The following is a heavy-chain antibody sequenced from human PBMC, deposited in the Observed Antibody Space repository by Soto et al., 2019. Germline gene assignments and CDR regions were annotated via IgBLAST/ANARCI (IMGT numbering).Heavy chain of an antibody. D-gene: IGHD3-3*01. Sequence: GGSLRLSCAASGFTFNSYAMSWVRQAPGKGLEWVSAISGSGGSTYYADSVKGRFTISRDNSKNTLYLQMNSLRAEDTAVYYCANRPDSYYYYGMDVWGQGTTVTVSS. V-gene: IGHV3-23*01. J-gene: IGHJ6*02. CDR1: GFTFNSYA. CDR3: ANRPDSYYYYGMDV. CDR2: ISGSGGST.